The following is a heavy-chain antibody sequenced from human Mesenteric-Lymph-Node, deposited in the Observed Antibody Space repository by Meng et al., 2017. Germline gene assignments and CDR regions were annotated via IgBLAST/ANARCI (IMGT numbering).Heavy chain of an antibody. J-gene: IGHJ6*02. CDR3: ARVSTSHFYAMDV. Sequence: GESLKISCAASGFTFSDYYMNWVRQAPGKGLEWVSSISSSSTIYYADSVKGRFTISRDNAKNSLYLQMNSLRAEDTAVYYCARVSTSHFYAMDVWGQGTTVTVSS. CDR1: GFTFSDYY. CDR2: ISSSSTI. D-gene: IGHD2-21*01. V-gene: IGHV3-69-1*02.